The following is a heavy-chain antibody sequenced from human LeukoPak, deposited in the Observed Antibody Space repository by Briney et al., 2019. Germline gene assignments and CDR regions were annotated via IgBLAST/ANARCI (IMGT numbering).Heavy chain of an antibody. J-gene: IGHJ6*02. D-gene: IGHD6-13*01. CDR3: ARDWSADVTYYGADV. CDR1: GFTFNTYW. Sequence: GGSLRLSCAVSGFTFNTYWMSWVRQAPGKGLEWVANIKHDGGEKYFVDSVKGRFTISRDNAKNSLYLQMNSLRAEDTAVYYCARDWSADVTYYGADVWGQGTTVTVSS. V-gene: IGHV3-7*01. CDR2: IKHDGGEK.